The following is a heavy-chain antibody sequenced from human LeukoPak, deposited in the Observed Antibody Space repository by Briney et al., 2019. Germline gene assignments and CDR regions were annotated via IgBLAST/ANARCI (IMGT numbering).Heavy chain of an antibody. V-gene: IGHV4-59*01. CDR3: ATVRGQQYYYDSGSYLRNGWFDP. Sequence: SETLSLTCTVSGGSISGYYWSWIRQPPGKGLEWIGCIHYSGSTTYNPSLESPVTISADTSNNQFSLRLSPVTAADTAVYYCATVRGQQYYYDSGSYLRNGWFDPWGQGTLVTVSS. J-gene: IGHJ5*02. CDR1: GGSISGYY. D-gene: IGHD3-22*01. CDR2: IHYSGST.